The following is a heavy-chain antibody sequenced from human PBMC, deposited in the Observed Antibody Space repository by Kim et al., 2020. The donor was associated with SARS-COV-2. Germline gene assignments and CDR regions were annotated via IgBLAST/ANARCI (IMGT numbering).Heavy chain of an antibody. CDR2: ISYTGRT. J-gene: IGHJ4*02. CDR1: GGSLNGYF. Sequence: SETLSLTCTVSGGSLNGYFWTWIRQSPEKGLELIGYISYTGRTEYNPSLKSRVTMSLDTSKNQFSLKVTSVAPADTAVYYCARLPDISGWPFDYWGQGTLVTVS. CDR3: ARLPDISGWPFDY. D-gene: IGHD6-19*01. V-gene: IGHV4-59*13.